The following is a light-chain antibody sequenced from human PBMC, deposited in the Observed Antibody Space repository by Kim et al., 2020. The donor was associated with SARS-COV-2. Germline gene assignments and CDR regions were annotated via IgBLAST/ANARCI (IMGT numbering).Light chain of an antibody. CDR1: QSVSSSY. CDR3: QHYGSSPTWT. CDR2: GAS. Sequence: PGERATLSCRASQSVSSSYLAWYQQKPGQAARLVIYGASSRAAGIPDRFSGSGSGTDFTLIISRLETEDFAVYYCQHYGSSPTWTFGQGTKVDIK. J-gene: IGKJ1*01. V-gene: IGKV3-20*01.